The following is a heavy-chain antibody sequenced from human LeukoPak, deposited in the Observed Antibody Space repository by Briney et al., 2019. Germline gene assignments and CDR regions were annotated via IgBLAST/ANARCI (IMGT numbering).Heavy chain of an antibody. V-gene: IGHV4-34*01. J-gene: IGHJ4*02. D-gene: IGHD1-26*01. Sequence: SETLSLTCAVYGGSFSGYYWSWIRQPPGKGLEWIGEINHSGSTYYNPSLKSRVTISVDRSKNQFSLKLSSVTAADTAVYYCARVGYSGSYYPRYYFDYWAREPWSPSPQ. CDR1: GGSFSGYY. CDR3: ARVGYSGSYYPRYYFDY. CDR2: INHSGST.